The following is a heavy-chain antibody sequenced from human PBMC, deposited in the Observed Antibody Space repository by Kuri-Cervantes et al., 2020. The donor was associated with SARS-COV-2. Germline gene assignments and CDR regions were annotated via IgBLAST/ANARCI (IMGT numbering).Heavy chain of an antibody. V-gene: IGHV3-23*03. D-gene: IGHD3-22*01. CDR2: IYSGGSST. J-gene: IGHJ4*02. Sequence: GESLKISCAASGFTFSSYAMSWVRQAPGKGLEWVSVIYSGGSSTYYADSVKGRFTISRDNSENTLYLQMNSLRAEDTAVYYCAKDQDYYDSSGQFDYWGQGTLVTVSS. CDR3: AKDQDYYDSSGQFDY. CDR1: GFTFSSYA.